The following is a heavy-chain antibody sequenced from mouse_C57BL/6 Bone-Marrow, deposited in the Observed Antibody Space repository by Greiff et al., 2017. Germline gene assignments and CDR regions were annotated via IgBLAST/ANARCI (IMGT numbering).Heavy chain of an antibody. D-gene: IGHD1-1*01. CDR3: ARQEYYDGEAMDY. Sequence: DVMLVESGEGLVKPGGSLKLSCAASGFTFSSYGMYWVRQTPDKGLEWVANISSGGSYTYYPDSGKGRFTISIDNAKNTLYLQMSSLKSEDTAMYYCARQEYYDGEAMDYWGQGTSVTVSS. CDR2: ISSGGSYT. V-gene: IGHV5-6*03. CDR1: GFTFSSYG. J-gene: IGHJ4*01.